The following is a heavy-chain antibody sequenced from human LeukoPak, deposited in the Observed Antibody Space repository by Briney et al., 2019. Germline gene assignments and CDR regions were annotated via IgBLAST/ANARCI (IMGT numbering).Heavy chain of an antibody. D-gene: IGHD3-10*01. V-gene: IGHV1-46*01. Sequence: GASVKVSYKASGYTFTSYYMHWVRQAPGQGLEWMGIINPSGGSTSYAQKFQGRVTMTRDMSTSTVYMELSSLRSEDTAVYYCARDRVGDAFDIWGQGTMVTVSS. J-gene: IGHJ3*02. CDR1: GYTFTSYY. CDR3: ARDRVGDAFDI. CDR2: INPSGGST.